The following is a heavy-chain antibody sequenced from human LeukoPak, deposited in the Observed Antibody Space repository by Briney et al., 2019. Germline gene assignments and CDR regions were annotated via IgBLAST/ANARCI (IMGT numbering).Heavy chain of an antibody. V-gene: IGHV1-69*05. CDR1: GYTFTSYG. J-gene: IGHJ5*02. Sequence: SVKVSCKASGYTFTSYGISWVRQAPGQGLEWMGRIIPIFGTANYAQKFQGRVTITTDESTSTAYMELSSLRSDDTAVYYCARVQQLASFLFDPWGQGTLVTVSS. CDR3: ARVQQLASFLFDP. CDR2: IIPIFGTA. D-gene: IGHD6-13*01.